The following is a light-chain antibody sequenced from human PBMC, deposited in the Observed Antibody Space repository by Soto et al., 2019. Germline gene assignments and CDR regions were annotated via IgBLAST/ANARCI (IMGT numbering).Light chain of an antibody. CDR1: GRIGNNY. CDR2: GAF. CDR3: HQYGSSPRT. Sequence: EIVLTQSPAALSLSPGEEATLSCRASGRIGNNYLAWYQQQKPGQAPRLLIFGAFNRAAGIPDRFSGSGSGTDFTLTISKLMPEDFAVYYCHQYGSSPRTFGQGTKLEIK. V-gene: IGKV3-20*01. J-gene: IGKJ2*01.